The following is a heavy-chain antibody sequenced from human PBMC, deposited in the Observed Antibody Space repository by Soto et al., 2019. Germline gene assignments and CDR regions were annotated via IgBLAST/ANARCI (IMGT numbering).Heavy chain of an antibody. CDR2: IIPLFGTV. V-gene: IGHV1-69*01. J-gene: IGHJ6*02. CDR1: RVAFSNFI. CDR3: AKVRYSSPMGYYYGMDV. Sequence: QAQLEQSGGEVKTPGSSVKVSCEASRVAFSNFIVTWVRQAPGLGLEWVGGIIPLFGTVNYAQTFQGRVTITADESTSTSYMEVNNLRSEDTAVYYCAKVRYSSPMGYYYGMDVWGQGTTVTVSS. D-gene: IGHD6-19*01.